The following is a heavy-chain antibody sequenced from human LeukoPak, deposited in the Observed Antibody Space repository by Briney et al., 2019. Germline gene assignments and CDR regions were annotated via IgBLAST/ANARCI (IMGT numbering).Heavy chain of an antibody. Sequence: PSETLSLTCTVSGGSISSYYWSWIRRPPGKGLEWIGYIYYSGSTNYNPSLKSRVTISVDTSKNQFSLKLSSVTAADTAVYYCARTFGGVIGYSDYWGQGTLVTVSS. V-gene: IGHV4-59*08. CDR2: IYYSGST. J-gene: IGHJ4*02. CDR3: ARTFGGVIGYSDY. D-gene: IGHD3-16*01. CDR1: GGSISSYY.